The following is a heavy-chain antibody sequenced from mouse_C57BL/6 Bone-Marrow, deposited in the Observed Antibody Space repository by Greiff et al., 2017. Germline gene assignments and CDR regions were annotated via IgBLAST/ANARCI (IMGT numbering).Heavy chain of an antibody. J-gene: IGHJ2*01. Sequence: VKLQQPGAELVKPGASVKMSCKASGYTFTSYWITWVKQRPGQGLEWIGDIYPGSGSTNYNEKFKSKATLTVDTSSSTAYMQLSSLTSEDSAVYYCARYNYGNYVGDYWGQGTTLTVSS. D-gene: IGHD2-1*01. V-gene: IGHV1-55*01. CDR1: GYTFTSYW. CDR2: IYPGSGST. CDR3: ARYNYGNYVGDY.